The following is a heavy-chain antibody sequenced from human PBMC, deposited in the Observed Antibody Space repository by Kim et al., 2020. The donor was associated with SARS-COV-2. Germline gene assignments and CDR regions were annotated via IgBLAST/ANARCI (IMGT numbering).Heavy chain of an antibody. CDR1: GFTFSSYA. CDR2: ISGSGGST. D-gene: IGHD6-13*01. Sequence: GGSLRLSCAASGFTFSSYAMSWVRQAPGKGLEWVSAISGSGGSTYYADSVKGRFTISRDNSKNTQYLQMNSLRAEDTAVYYCAKDRVMGRGKANSSWYWFDPWGQGTLVTVSS. V-gene: IGHV3-23*01. CDR3: AKDRVMGRGKANSSWYWFDP. J-gene: IGHJ5*02.